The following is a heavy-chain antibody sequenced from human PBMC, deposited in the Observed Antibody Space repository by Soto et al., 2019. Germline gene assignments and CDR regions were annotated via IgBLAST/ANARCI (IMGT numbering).Heavy chain of an antibody. CDR1: GFTFSFYA. CDR2: LSSNGVAT. V-gene: IGHV3-64*01. CDR3: ARGGYCTNGVCARSFEL. J-gene: IGHJ3*01. Sequence: EVQLVESGGGLVQPGGSLRLSCAASGFTFSFYAMHWVRQAPGKGLEYVSALSSNGVATYHANSVKGRFTISRDNSKNTLYLQLGSLSAEDMAVYFCARGGYCTNGVCARSFELWGQGTLVTVSS. D-gene: IGHD2-8*01.